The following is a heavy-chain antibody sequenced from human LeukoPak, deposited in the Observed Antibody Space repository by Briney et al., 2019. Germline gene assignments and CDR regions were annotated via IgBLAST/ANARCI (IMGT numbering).Heavy chain of an antibody. V-gene: IGHV3-21*01. J-gene: IGHJ4*02. CDR1: GFTFSSYS. CDR2: ISSSSSYI. Sequence: KPGGSLRLSCAASGFTFSSYSMNWVRQAPGKGLEWVSSISSSSSYIYYADSVKGRFTISRDNAKNSLYLQMNSLRAEGTAVYYCARDANIVVVPAAMGWYDYWGQGTLVTVSS. D-gene: IGHD2-2*01. CDR3: ARDANIVVVPAAMGWYDY.